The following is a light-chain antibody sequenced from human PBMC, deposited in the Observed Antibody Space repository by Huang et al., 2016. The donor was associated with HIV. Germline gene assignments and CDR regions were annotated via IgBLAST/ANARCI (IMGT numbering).Light chain of an antibody. Sequence: DIVMTQSPLYLPATPGAPAFISCNSSQSLLRSSGYNYLDWYLQKPGKSTQLLTYLGSMRASVVPDRFSGSGAGTEFTWIISRVEADDVGVYYCMQGLQTPYTFGQGTNLEIK. CDR2: LGS. CDR1: QSLLRSSGYNY. J-gene: IGKJ2*01. CDR3: MQGLQTPYT. V-gene: IGKV2-28*01.